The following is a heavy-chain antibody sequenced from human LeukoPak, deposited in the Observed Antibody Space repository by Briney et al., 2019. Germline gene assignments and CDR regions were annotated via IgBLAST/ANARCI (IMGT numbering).Heavy chain of an antibody. CDR3: ARRDGTPSDY. Sequence: GSLRLSCTTSGFTFGDYPMSWFRQAPGKGLEWVGFIRTKSYGGTAEYAASVKGRFTISRGDSKSIAYLQMDSLRTEDTAVYYCARRDGTPSDYWGQGTLVTVSS. CDR2: IRTKSYGGTA. CDR1: GFTFGDYP. D-gene: IGHD6-13*01. V-gene: IGHV3-49*03. J-gene: IGHJ4*02.